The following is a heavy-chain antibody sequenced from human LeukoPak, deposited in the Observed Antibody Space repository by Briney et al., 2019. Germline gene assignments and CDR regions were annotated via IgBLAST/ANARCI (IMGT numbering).Heavy chain of an antibody. CDR2: IYTSGST. V-gene: IGHV4-61*02. D-gene: IGHD3-16*01. CDR3: ARGGREFDY. CDR1: GGSISSGSYY. J-gene: IGHJ4*02. Sequence: PSQTLSLTCTVSGGSISSGSYYWRWIRQPAGTGLEWIGRIYTSGSTNYNPSLKSRVTISVDTSKNQFSLKLSSVTAADTAVYYCARGGREFDYWGQGTLVTVSS.